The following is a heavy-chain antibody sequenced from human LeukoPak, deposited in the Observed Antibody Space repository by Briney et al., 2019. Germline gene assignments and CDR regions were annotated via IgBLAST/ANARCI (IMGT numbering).Heavy chain of an antibody. CDR2: IYYTGST. D-gene: IGHD1-26*01. Sequence: SETLSLTCTVSGGSISSSSYYWAWIRQPPGKGLEWIGSIYYTGSTYYNPSLKSRVTIPVDTSKNQFSLRLSSVTAADTAVYYCARVYRLTQIQYWGQGTLVTVSS. V-gene: IGHV4-39*07. CDR3: ARVYRLTQIQY. CDR1: GGSISSSSYY. J-gene: IGHJ1*01.